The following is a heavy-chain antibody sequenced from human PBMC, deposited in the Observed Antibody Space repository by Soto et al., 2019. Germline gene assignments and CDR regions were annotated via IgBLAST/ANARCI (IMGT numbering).Heavy chain of an antibody. Sequence: PSETLSLTCTVSGGSISTYYWSWIRQPPGKGLEWIGYIYYSGSTSYNPSLKSRVAISVDTSKNQFSLKLRSVTAADTAVYYCASDRSSGWDQGYGMDVWGQGTTVTVS. CDR3: ASDRSSGWDQGYGMDV. J-gene: IGHJ6*02. D-gene: IGHD6-19*01. CDR2: IYYSGST. V-gene: IGHV4-59*01. CDR1: GGSISTYY.